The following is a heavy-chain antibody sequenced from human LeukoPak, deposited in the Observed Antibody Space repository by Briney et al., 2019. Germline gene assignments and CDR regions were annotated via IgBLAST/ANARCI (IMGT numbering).Heavy chain of an antibody. J-gene: IGHJ4*02. Sequence: GGSLRLSCAASGFTFSGYEMNWVRQAPGKGLEWVSYISSSGTTKYYADSVKGRFTISRDSAKNSLYLQMNSLRAEDTAVYYCARASDYGDYGIDYWGQGTLVTVSS. CDR2: ISSSGTTK. CDR3: ARASDYGDYGIDY. D-gene: IGHD4-17*01. V-gene: IGHV3-48*03. CDR1: GFTFSGYE.